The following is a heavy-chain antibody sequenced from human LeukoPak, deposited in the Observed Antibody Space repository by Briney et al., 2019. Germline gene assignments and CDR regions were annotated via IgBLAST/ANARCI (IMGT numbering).Heavy chain of an antibody. CDR2: IYYSGSP. D-gene: IGHD3-22*01. CDR3: ARLLHDSRGYYYFDC. CDR1: GGSFSGYY. V-gene: IGHV4-39*01. J-gene: IGHJ4*02. Sequence: SETLSLTCAVYGGSFSGYYWGWIRQPPGEGLQWLGSIYYSGSPYDNPSLKSRVTISVDTSKNLFSLKLSSVTAADTAVYYCARLLHDSRGYYYFDCWGPGTLVTVSS.